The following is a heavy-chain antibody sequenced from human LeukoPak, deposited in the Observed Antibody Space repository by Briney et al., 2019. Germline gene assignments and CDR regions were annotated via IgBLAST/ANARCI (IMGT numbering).Heavy chain of an antibody. Sequence: PGRSLRLPCAASGFTFSSYGMQWVRQAPGKGLEWVAVISHDGTVQHYADSVKGRFTISRDNSDSTLYLQMNSLRDEDTAMYYCAKEGTAMASSYFDYWGQGTLITVSS. CDR3: AKEGTAMASSYFDY. V-gene: IGHV3-30*18. J-gene: IGHJ4*02. CDR1: GFTFSSYG. D-gene: IGHD5-18*01. CDR2: ISHDGTVQ.